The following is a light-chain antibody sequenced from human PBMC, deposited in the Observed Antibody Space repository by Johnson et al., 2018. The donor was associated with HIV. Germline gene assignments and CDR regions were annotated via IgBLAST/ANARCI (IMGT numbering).Light chain of an antibody. J-gene: IGLJ1*01. Sequence: QSVLTQSPSVSAAPGQKVTISCSGSSSNIGNNYVSWYQQLPGTAPKLLIYENNKRPSGIPDRFSGSKSGTSATLGITGLQTGDEADYHCATWDSSLSVYVFGTGTKVTVL. V-gene: IGLV1-51*02. CDR3: ATWDSSLSVYV. CDR1: SSNIGNNY. CDR2: ENN.